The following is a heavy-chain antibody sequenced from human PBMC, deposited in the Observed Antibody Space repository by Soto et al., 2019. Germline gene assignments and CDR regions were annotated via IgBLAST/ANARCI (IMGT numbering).Heavy chain of an antibody. V-gene: IGHV1-18*01. J-gene: IGHJ5*02. CDR1: GYSFTSYG. Sequence: QVQLVQSGAEVKKPGASVKVSCKASGYSFTSYGITWVRQAPGQGVEWMGWINAYNGNTNYALKLQGRVTMTTDTSTSTAYIELRSLRSDDTAVYYCATVLPPFDPWCQGTLVTVSS. CDR3: ATVLPPFDP. CDR2: INAYNGNT.